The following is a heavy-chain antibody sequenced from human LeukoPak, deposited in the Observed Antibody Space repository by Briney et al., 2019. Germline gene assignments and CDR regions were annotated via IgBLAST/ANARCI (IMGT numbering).Heavy chain of an antibody. J-gene: IGHJ3*02. CDR1: RYTLTELS. CDR2: LYPEDGET. Sequence: ASVKVSSKVPRYTLTELSIHWGRQAPGEGLEWMGGLYPEDGETIYTQKFEGRVRMTEDTSKDTTYMELSRLRSEETAVYYCATPYSSGWYLDAFDIWGQGTMVTVSS. V-gene: IGHV1-24*01. D-gene: IGHD6-19*01. CDR3: ATPYSSGWYLDAFDI.